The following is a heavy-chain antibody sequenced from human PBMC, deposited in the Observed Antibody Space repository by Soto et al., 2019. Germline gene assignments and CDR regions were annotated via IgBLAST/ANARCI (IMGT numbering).Heavy chain of an antibody. CDR1: GFTFDDYA. Sequence: PGGSRRLSCAASGFTFDDYAMHWVRQGPGKGLEWVSGISWNSGRIDYADSVKGRFTISRSNAKESLYLQMNSLRGEDTALYYCAKDIREYGSGWTYFDSWGQGTLVRASS. CDR3: AKDIREYGSGWTYFDS. J-gene: IGHJ4*02. V-gene: IGHV3-9*01. CDR2: ISWNSGRI. D-gene: IGHD6-19*01.